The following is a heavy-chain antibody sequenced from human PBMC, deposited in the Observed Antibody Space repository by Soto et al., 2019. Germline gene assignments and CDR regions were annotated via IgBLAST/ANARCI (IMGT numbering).Heavy chain of an antibody. V-gene: IGHV1-18*01. J-gene: IGHJ5*02. CDR1: GYTFTSYG. CDR2: ISAYNGNT. CDR3: ARDYFTDCSGGSCYPNWFDP. D-gene: IGHD2-15*01. Sequence: QVQLVQSGAEVKKPGASVKVSCKASGYTFTSYGISWVRQAPGQGLEWMGWISAYNGNTNYAQKLQGRGTMTTDTSTSTAYMELRSLRSDDTAVYYCARDYFTDCSGGSCYPNWFDPWGQGTLVTVSS.